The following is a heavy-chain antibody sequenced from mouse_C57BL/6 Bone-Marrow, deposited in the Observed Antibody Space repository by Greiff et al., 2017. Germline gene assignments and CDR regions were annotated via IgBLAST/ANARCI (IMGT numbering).Heavy chain of an antibody. CDR1: GYAFTNYL. CDR2: INPGSGGT. D-gene: IGHD2-3*01. J-gene: IGHJ4*01. V-gene: IGHV1-54*01. Sequence: QVQLQQSGAELVRPGTSVQVSCKASGYAFTNYLIEWVKQRPGQGLEWIGVINPGSGGTNYNEKFKGKATLTADKSSSTAYMQLSSLTSEDSAVYFCARPDGYSYAMDYWGQGTSVTVSS. CDR3: ARPDGYSYAMDY.